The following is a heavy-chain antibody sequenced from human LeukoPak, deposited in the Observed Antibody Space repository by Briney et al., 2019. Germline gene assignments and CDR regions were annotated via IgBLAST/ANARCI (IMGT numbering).Heavy chain of an antibody. CDR2: INPNSGGT. J-gene: IGHJ5*02. Sequence: ASVKVSCKASGYTFTGYYMHWVRQAPGQGLEWMGWINPNSGGTNYAQKFQGRVTMTRDTSISTAYMELSRLRSDDTAVYYCAREWIAVAGTVSPRGQGTLVTVSS. CDR3: AREWIAVAGTVSP. CDR1: GYTFTGYY. V-gene: IGHV1-2*02. D-gene: IGHD6-19*01.